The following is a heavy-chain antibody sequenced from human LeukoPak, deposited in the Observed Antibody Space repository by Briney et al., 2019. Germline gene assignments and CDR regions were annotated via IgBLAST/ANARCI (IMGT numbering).Heavy chain of an antibody. D-gene: IGHD6-19*01. CDR2: IYSGGRT. V-gene: IGHV4-30-4*08. Sequence: SETLSLTCTVSGSSITSGNNYWNWIRQSPGKGLEWIGFIYSGGRTNYNPFLRSRVVISADTSKNQISLRVDSMTAADTAVYYCVKAPTVAGSYGWFDPWGQGTLVTVSS. CDR1: GSSITSGNNY. J-gene: IGHJ5*02. CDR3: VKAPTVAGSYGWFDP.